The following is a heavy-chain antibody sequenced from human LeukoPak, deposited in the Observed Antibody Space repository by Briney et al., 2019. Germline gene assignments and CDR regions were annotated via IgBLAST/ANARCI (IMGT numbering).Heavy chain of an antibody. CDR1: GGTFSSYA. CDR2: IIPILGTA. Sequence: SVKVSCKASGGTFSSYAISWVRQAPGQGLEWMGGIIPILGTANYAQKFQGRATITADESTSTAYMELSSLRSEDTAVYYCARDYSSGYSRAHDAFDIWGQGTMVTVSS. V-gene: IGHV1-69*13. D-gene: IGHD3-22*01. CDR3: ARDYSSGYSRAHDAFDI. J-gene: IGHJ3*02.